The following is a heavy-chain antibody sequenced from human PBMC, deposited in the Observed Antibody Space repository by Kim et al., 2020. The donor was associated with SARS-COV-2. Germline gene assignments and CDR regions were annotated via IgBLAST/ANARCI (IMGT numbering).Heavy chain of an antibody. Sequence: GGSLRLSCAASGFTFSDYYMSWIRQAPGKGLEWVSYISSSGSTIYYADSVKGRFTISRDNAKNSLYLQMNSLRAEDTAVYYCARGNYCSSTSCYVFDYWGQGTLVTVSS. D-gene: IGHD2-2*01. J-gene: IGHJ4*02. CDR3: ARGNYCSSTSCYVFDY. CDR2: ISSSGSTI. V-gene: IGHV3-11*04. CDR1: GFTFSDYY.